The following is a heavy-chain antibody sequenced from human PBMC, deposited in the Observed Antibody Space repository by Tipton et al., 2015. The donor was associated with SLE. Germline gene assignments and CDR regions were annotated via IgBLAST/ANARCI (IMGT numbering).Heavy chain of an antibody. CDR3: ARGVLRPFDY. D-gene: IGHD1-1*01. V-gene: IGHV4-31*03. J-gene: IGHJ4*02. CDR1: GGSIRSDDYY. CDR2: ITYSGTT. Sequence: TLSLTCTVSGGSIRSDDYYWTWIRQHPGKGLERIGHITYSGTTYYNPSLRSRSSISVDTSMNQFSLKLTSVTAADTAVYYCARGVLRPFDYWGQGTLVTVSS.